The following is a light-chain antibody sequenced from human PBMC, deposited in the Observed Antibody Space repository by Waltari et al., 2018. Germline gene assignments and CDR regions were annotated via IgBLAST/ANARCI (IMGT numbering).Light chain of an antibody. CDR3: QSYDSSLSGHVV. CDR2: WAS. Sequence: DIVMTQSPDSLAVSLGERATINCTSSQSILYNSNDKNYLTWYQQKPGQPPKLLIYWASTRESGVPDRFSGSGSGTDFTLTISSLQAEDVADYYCQSYDSSLSGHVVFGGGTK. V-gene: IGKV4-1*01. J-gene: IGKJ4*01. CDR1: QSILYNSNDKNY.